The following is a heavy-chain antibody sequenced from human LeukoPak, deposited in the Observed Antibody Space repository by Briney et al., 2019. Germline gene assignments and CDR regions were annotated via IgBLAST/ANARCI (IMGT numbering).Heavy chain of an antibody. J-gene: IGHJ4*02. CDR1: GYTFTGYY. V-gene: IGHV1-2*02. D-gene: IGHD5-18*01. Sequence: GASVKVSCKASGYTFTGYYMHWVRQAPGQGLEWMGWINPNSGGTNYAQKVQGRVTMTRDTSISTAYMELSRLRSDDTAVYYCATDPSKVYSYGYIYWGQGTLVTVSS. CDR3: ATDPSKVYSYGYIY. CDR2: INPNSGGT.